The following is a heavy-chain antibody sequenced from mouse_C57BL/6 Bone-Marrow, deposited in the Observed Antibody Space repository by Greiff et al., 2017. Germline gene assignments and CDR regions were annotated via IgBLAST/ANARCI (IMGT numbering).Heavy chain of an antibody. V-gene: IGHV1-7*01. CDR1: GYTFTSYW. CDR2: INPSSGYT. CDR3: ASLNYDGSSYGYAMDY. J-gene: IGHJ4*01. Sequence: QVQLQQSGAELAKPGASVKLSCKASGYTFTSYWMHWVKQRPGQGLEWIGYINPSSGYTKYNQKFKDKATLTADKSSSTAYMQLSSLTYEDSAVYYCASLNYDGSSYGYAMDYWGQGTSVTVSS. D-gene: IGHD1-1*01.